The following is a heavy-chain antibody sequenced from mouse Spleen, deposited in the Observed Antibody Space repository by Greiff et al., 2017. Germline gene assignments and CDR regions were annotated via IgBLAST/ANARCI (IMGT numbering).Heavy chain of an antibody. Sequence: EVQLVESGPSLVKPSQTLSLTCSVTGDSITSGYWNWIRKFPGNKLEYMGYISYSGSTYYNPSLKSRISITRDTSKNQYYLQLNSVTTEDTATYYCARYLLLGYAMDYWGQGTSVTVSS. CDR3: ARYLLLGYAMDY. D-gene: IGHD1-1*01. V-gene: IGHV3-8*02. J-gene: IGHJ4*01. CDR1: GDSITSGY. CDR2: ISYSGST.